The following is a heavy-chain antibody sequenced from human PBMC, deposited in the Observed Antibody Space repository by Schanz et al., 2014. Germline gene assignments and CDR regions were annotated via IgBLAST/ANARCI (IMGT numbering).Heavy chain of an antibody. V-gene: IGHV3-30*18. D-gene: IGHD6-13*01. Sequence: QVQLVESGGGVVQPGRSLRLSCAASGFTFSSYGMHWVRQAPGKGLEWVAVISYDGSNKYYADSVKGRFTISRDNSKNTLYLQMNSLRAEDTSVYYCAKEGIAAAWPFDYWGQGTLVTVSS. CDR2: ISYDGSNK. J-gene: IGHJ4*02. CDR1: GFTFSSYG. CDR3: AKEGIAAAWPFDY.